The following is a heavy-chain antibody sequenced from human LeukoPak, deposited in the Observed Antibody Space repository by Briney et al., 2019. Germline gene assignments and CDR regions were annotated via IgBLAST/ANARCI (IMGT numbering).Heavy chain of an antibody. J-gene: IGHJ5*02. CDR1: GGSISSSSYY. V-gene: IGHV4-39*07. D-gene: IGHD2-15*01. CDR2: IYYSGST. CDR3: AREALIVVVVAATPGRFDP. Sequence: PSETLSLTCTVSGGSISSSSYYWGWIRQPPGKGLEWIGSIYYSGSTYYNPSLKSRVTISVDTSKNQFSLKLSSVTAADTAVYYCAREALIVVVVAATPGRFDPWGQGTLVTVSS.